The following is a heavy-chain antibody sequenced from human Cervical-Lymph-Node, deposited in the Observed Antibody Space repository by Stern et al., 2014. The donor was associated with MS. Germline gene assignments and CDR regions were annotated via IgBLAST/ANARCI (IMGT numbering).Heavy chain of an antibody. Sequence: QVQLVESGPGLVKPSQTLSFTCTVSGGSISSGNYYWSWIRQHPGKGLEWIGSIYHSGSTYYNPPLKSRVTTSIDTSKNQFSLKLSSVTAADTSVYYCARGSREVLLPRFYFDYWGQGTLVTVSS. D-gene: IGHD3-3*01. CDR1: GGSISSGNYY. J-gene: IGHJ4*02. V-gene: IGHV4-31*03. CDR3: ARGSREVLLPRFYFDY. CDR2: IYHSGST.